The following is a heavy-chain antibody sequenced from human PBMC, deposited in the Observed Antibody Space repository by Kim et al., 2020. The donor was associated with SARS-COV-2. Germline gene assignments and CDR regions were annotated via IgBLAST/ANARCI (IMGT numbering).Heavy chain of an antibody. D-gene: IGHD3-9*01. Sequence: QGRVTMARDTSTSPVYMELSSLRSEDTAVYYCARDRADILTGYYTRYFDYWGQGTLVTVSS. J-gene: IGHJ4*02. V-gene: IGHV1-46*01. CDR3: ARDRADILTGYYTRYFDY.